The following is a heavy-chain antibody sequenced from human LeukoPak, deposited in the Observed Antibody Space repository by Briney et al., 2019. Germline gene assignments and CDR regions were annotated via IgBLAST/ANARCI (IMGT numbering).Heavy chain of an antibody. J-gene: IGHJ5*02. Sequence: GSLRLSCAGSGFTFSVHWVRQVPGKGLEWLTFIRHDGTDQHYADSVRGRFTISRDNSKNTVYLQMNSLRPEDTALYYCAKDGNWASVSWGQGTLVTVSS. V-gene: IGHV3-30*02. D-gene: IGHD7-27*01. CDR1: GFTFS. CDR3: AKDGNWASVS. CDR2: IRHDGTDQ.